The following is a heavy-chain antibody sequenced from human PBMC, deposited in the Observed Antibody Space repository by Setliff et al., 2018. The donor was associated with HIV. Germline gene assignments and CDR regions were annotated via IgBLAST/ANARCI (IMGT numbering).Heavy chain of an antibody. CDR1: GFTFSSSW. D-gene: IGHD3-22*01. V-gene: IGHV3-74*01. CDR3: ARDRASSGYYARFDH. CDR2: ISNDGSLT. Sequence: GGSLRLSCTASGFTFSSSWMHWVRQAPGKGLVWVSRISNDGSLTNYADSMKGRFTISRDNAKKLVYLQMTSLRAEDTAIYYCARDRASSGYYARFDHWGQGTLVTVSS. J-gene: IGHJ4*02.